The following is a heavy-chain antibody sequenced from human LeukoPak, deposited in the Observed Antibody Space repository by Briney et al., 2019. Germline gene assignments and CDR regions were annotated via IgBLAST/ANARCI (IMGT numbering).Heavy chain of an antibody. CDR2: VNPSGGGT. J-gene: IGHJ4*02. D-gene: IGHD6-13*01. CDR1: GYTFTNYY. V-gene: IGHV1-46*01. Sequence: GASVKVSCKASGYTFTNYYMHWVRQAPGQGLEWVGIVNPSGGGTNYAQKFQDRITMTSDTSTTTVYMELSSLRSEDTAVYYCATIEAAGSSFDYWGQGTLVTVSS. CDR3: ATIEAAGSSFDY.